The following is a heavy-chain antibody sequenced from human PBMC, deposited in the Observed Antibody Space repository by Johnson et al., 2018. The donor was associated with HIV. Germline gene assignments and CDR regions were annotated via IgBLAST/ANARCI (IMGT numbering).Heavy chain of an antibody. CDR2: ISGSGVST. CDR3: AKDPGKWSDVWSASDAFDV. CDR1: GFTVSSNY. Sequence: EVQLVESGGGLIQPGGSLRLSCAASGFTVSSNYMSWVRQAPGKGLEWVSVISGSGVSTYYADSVKGRFTISRDNSKNTLYLQMNSLRAEDTAIYYCAKDPGKWSDVWSASDAFDVWGQGTMVTVSS. V-gene: IGHV3-23*04. J-gene: IGHJ3*01. D-gene: IGHD3-3*01.